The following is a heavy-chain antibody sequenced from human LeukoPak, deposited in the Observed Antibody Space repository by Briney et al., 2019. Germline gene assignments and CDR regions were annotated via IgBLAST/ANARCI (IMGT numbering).Heavy chain of an antibody. J-gene: IGHJ4*02. Sequence: GGSLRLSCAASEFTFSSYAMSWVRQAPGKGLEWVSAISGSGGSTYYADSEKGRFTISRDNSKNTLYLQMNSLRAEDTAVYYCAKDRSSIAVAGTYDYWGQGTLVTVSS. V-gene: IGHV3-23*01. CDR2: ISGSGGST. D-gene: IGHD6-19*01. CDR1: EFTFSSYA. CDR3: AKDRSSIAVAGTYDY.